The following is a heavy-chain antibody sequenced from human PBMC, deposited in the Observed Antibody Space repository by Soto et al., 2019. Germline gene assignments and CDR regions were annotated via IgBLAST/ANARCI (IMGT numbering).Heavy chain of an antibody. D-gene: IGHD2-15*01. Sequence: QVQLQESGPGLVKPSEALSVTCTVSGDSITSYNWNWIRQSPGKGLEWIGYLYHTGTTSSNPSFRSRVTISVDTSKNQFSLTLSSVTAADTAVYYCARDLPPCYPACVFDIWGQGTLVTVAS. CDR2: LYHTGTT. J-gene: IGHJ3*02. CDR3: ARDLPPCYPACVFDI. V-gene: IGHV4-59*01. CDR1: GDSITSYN.